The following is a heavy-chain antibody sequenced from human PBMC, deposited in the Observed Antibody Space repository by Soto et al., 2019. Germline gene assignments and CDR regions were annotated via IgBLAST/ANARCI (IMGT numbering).Heavy chain of an antibody. V-gene: IGHV1-69*13. Sequence: ASVKVSCKASGGTFSSYAISWVRQAPGQGLEWMGGIIPIFGTANYAQKFQGRVTITADESTSTAYMELSSLRSEDTAVYYCARDRKVVVVPAAIRLDYYYYYGMDVWGQGTTVTVSS. D-gene: IGHD2-2*02. CDR3: ARDRKVVVVPAAIRLDYYYYYGMDV. CDR2: IIPIFGTA. J-gene: IGHJ6*02. CDR1: GGTFSSYA.